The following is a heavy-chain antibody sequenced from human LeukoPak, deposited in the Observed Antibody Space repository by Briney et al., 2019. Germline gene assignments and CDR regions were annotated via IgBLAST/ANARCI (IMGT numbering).Heavy chain of an antibody. V-gene: IGHV4-59*01. CDR3: GSGSYYTAYFDY. CDR2: IYYSGST. CDR1: GGSISSYY. D-gene: IGHD3-10*01. J-gene: IGHJ4*02. Sequence: SETLSLTCTVSGGSISSYYWSWIRQPPGKGLEWIGYIYYSGSTNYNPSLKSRVTISVDTSKNQFSLKLSSVTAADTAVYYCGSGSYYTAYFDYWGQGTLVTVSS.